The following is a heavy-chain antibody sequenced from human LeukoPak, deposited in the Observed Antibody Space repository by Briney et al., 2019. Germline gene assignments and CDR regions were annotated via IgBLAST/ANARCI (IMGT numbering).Heavy chain of an antibody. CDR1: GGSISSYY. Sequence: PSETLSLTCTVSGGSISSYYWSWIRQPPGKGLESIGYIYYSGSTNSNPSLKSRVTISVDTPKNQFSLKLTSVTAADTAVYFCARDTFGMDVWGQGTTVTVS. J-gene: IGHJ6*02. V-gene: IGHV4-59*08. CDR2: IYYSGST. CDR3: ARDTFGMDV.